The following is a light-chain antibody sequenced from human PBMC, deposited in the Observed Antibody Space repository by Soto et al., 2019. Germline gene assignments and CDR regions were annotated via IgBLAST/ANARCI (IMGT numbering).Light chain of an antibody. J-gene: IGKJ3*01. CDR1: QSVSSY. V-gene: IGKV3-11*01. Sequence: EIVLTQSPATLSLSPGERATLSCRASQSVSSYLSWYQQKPGQTPRRLIYDASNRATGIPARFSGSGSGTDFTLPISSLEPEDFSVYYCQQRSNWPPGGTFGPGTKVDIK. CDR2: DAS. CDR3: QQRSNWPPGGT.